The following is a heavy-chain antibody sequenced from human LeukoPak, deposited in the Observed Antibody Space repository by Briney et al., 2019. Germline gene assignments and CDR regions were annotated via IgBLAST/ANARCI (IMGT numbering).Heavy chain of an antibody. CDR2: IIPIYGTA. CDR3: ARGGYCSSTSCYHPYNWFDP. D-gene: IGHD2-2*01. J-gene: IGHJ5*02. V-gene: IGHV1-69*05. CDR1: GGTFSSYA. Sequence: SVKVSCKASGGTFSSYAISWVRQAPGQGLEWMGGIIPIYGTANYAQRFQGRVTITTDESMSTAYMELSSLRSEDTAVYYCARGGYCSSTSCYHPYNWFDPWGQGTLVTVSS.